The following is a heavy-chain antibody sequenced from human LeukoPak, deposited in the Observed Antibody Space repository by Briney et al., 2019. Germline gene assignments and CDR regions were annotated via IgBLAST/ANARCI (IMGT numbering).Heavy chain of an antibody. CDR3: ARHSSSSWGD. V-gene: IGHV1-8*01. CDR1: GYTFTSYD. D-gene: IGHD6-6*01. J-gene: IGHJ4*02. CDR2: MNPNSGNT. Sequence: ASVKVSCKTSGYTFTSYDINWVRQATGQGLGWMGWMNPNSGNTGYAQKFQGRVTMTRDTSISTAYMELSSLRSEDTAVYYCARHSSSSWGDWGQGTLVTVSS.